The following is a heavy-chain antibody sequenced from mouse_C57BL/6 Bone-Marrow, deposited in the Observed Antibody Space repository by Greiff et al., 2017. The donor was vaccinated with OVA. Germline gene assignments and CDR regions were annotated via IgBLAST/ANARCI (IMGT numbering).Heavy chain of an antibody. V-gene: IGHV6-6*01. CDR1: GFTFSDAW. Sequence: VQLKESGGGLVQPGGSMKLSCAASGFTFSDAWMDWVRQSPEKGLEWVAEIRNKANNHATYYAESVKGRFTISRDDSNSSVYLQMNSLRAEDTGMYYCTRYDGYTYYYAMDYWGQGTSVTVSS. CDR2: IRNKANNHAT. CDR3: TRYDGYTYYYAMDY. J-gene: IGHJ4*01. D-gene: IGHD2-3*01.